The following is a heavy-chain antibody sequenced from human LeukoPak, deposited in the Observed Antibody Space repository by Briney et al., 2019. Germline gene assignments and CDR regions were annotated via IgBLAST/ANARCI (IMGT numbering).Heavy chain of an antibody. CDR2: INPNSGGT. J-gene: IGHJ4*02. CDR1: GYTFTGYY. Sequence: GASVTVSCKASGYTFTGYYMHWVRQAPGQGLEWMGWINPNSGGTNYAQKFQGRVTMTRDTSISTAYMELSRLRSDDTAVYYCARDEGCSGGSCYPPLDYWGQGTLVTVSS. CDR3: ARDEGCSGGSCYPPLDY. D-gene: IGHD2-15*01. V-gene: IGHV1-2*02.